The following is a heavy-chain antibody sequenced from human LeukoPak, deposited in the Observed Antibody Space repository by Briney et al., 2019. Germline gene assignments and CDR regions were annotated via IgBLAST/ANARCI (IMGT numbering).Heavy chain of an antibody. CDR3: ARGGPDIVVVPAARLHYYYYGMDV. CDR1: GGSFSGYY. CDR2: INHSGST. V-gene: IGHV4-34*01. Sequence: SETLSLTCAVYGGSFSGYYWSWIRQPSGKGLEWIGEINHSGSTNYNPSLKSRVTISVDTSKNQFSLKLSSVTAADTAVYYCARGGPDIVVVPAARLHYYYYGMDVWGKGTTVTVSS. D-gene: IGHD2-2*01. J-gene: IGHJ6*04.